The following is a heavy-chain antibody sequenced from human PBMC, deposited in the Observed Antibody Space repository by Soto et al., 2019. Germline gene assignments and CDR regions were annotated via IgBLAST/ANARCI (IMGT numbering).Heavy chain of an antibody. V-gene: IGHV4-59*01. CDR1: GGSIGNYY. CDR3: AREYSSFEY. D-gene: IGHD4-4*01. CDR2: IHFSGAT. J-gene: IGHJ4*02. Sequence: QVQLQESGPGLVKPSETLSLTCTVSGGSIGNYYWRWIRQPPGKGLEWIGYIHFSGATSYNPALTNLVITSFDTSKNQLSLSLTSVTAADKAVYYCAREYSSFEYWGPGRPVTVSS.